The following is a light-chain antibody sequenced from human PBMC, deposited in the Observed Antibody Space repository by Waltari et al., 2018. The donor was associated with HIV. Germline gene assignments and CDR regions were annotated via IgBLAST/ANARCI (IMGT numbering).Light chain of an antibody. J-gene: IGKJ5*01. CDR3: MQALQRIT. CDR2: LCS. V-gene: IGKV2-28*01. Sequence: DIVLTQSPLSLSVTAGEPAYISCRSSQSLLHRNGYNYLDWYLQKPGQSPQLLIYLCSNRASGVTDRFSGSGSGTDFTLKISRVEAEDVGVYYCMQALQRITFGQGTRLEIK. CDR1: QSLLHRNGYNY.